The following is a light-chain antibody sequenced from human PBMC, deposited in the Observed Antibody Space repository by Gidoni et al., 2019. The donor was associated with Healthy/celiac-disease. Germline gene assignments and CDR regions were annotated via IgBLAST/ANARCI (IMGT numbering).Light chain of an antibody. Sequence: DIQMTQSPSSLSASVGDRVTITCRASQSISSYLNWYQQQPGKAPKLLIYAASSLQSGVPSRFSGSGSGTDFTLTISSLQPEDFATYYCQQSYSTPPVYTFGQGTKLEIK. CDR3: QQSYSTPPVYT. J-gene: IGKJ2*01. CDR2: AAS. V-gene: IGKV1-39*01. CDR1: QSISSY.